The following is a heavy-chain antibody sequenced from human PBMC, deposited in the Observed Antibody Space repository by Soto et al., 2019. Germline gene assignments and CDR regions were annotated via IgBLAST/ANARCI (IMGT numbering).Heavy chain of an antibody. CDR3: AKDYYDSRGYSLY. J-gene: IGHJ4*02. V-gene: IGHV3-23*01. CDR2: ISGGGGAT. CDR1: GFTFTDYA. Sequence: GGSLRLSCAASGFTFTDYAMSWVRQAPGKGLEWVSAISGGGGATYYAGSVKGRFTISRDNSKSTLYLQMNSLRAEDTAVYYCAKDYYDSRGYSLYWGQGNLVTVSS. D-gene: IGHD3-22*01.